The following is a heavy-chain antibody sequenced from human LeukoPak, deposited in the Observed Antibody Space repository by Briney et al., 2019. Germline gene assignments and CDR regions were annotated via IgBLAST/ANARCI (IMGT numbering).Heavy chain of an antibody. CDR1: GYIFTSYY. V-gene: IGHV1-69*13. Sequence: SVKVSCKASGYIFTSYYMHWVRQAPGQGVEWMGGIIPIFGTANYAQKFQGRVTITADESTSTAYMELSSLRSEDTAVYYCARVVGYCSSTSCFTYYYYYMDVWGKGTTVTVSS. D-gene: IGHD2-2*02. J-gene: IGHJ6*03. CDR3: ARVVGYCSSTSCFTYYYYYMDV. CDR2: IIPIFGTA.